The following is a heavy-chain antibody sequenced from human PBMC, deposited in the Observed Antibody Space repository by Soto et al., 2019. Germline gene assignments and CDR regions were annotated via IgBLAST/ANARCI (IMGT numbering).Heavy chain of an antibody. V-gene: IGHV3-23*01. Sequence: SLRLSCAASGFTFINYAMSWVRQAPGKGLEWVSKISGNGRSTYYADSVKGRFTISRDNSRNTLFLQMNSLRAGDTAIYYCAKPSGLATAGSAFDYWGQGTLVTVSS. D-gene: IGHD6-13*01. CDR1: GFTFINYA. CDR2: ISGNGRST. CDR3: AKPSGLATAGSAFDY. J-gene: IGHJ4*02.